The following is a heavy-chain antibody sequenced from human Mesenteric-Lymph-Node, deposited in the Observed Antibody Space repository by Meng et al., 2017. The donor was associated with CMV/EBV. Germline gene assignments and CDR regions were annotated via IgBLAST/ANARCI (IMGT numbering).Heavy chain of an antibody. Sequence: GESLKISCAASGFTFSSYSMNWVRQAPGEGLEWVASIGSSSSYIYYADSVKGRFTISRDNAKNSLYLQMNTLRAEDTGVYYCVRGSHCTSTRCYQSLYYYYNMDVWGQGTTVTVSS. V-gene: IGHV3-21*01. D-gene: IGHD2/OR15-2a*01. CDR2: IGSSSSYI. CDR1: GFTFSSYS. CDR3: VRGSHCTSTRCYQSLYYYYNMDV. J-gene: IGHJ6*02.